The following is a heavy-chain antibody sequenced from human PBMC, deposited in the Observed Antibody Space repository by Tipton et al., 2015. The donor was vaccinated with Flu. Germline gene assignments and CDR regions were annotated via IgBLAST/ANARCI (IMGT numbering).Heavy chain of an antibody. V-gene: IGHV4-38-2*01. J-gene: IGHJ1*01. D-gene: IGHD3-22*01. CDR1: GDSIGSGYF. CDR2: IYHSGIT. CDR3: ARHGDDYDSTGLGH. Sequence: TLSLTCSVSGDSIGSGYFWGWIRQPPGKGLEWIGSIYHSGITYYNPSLKSRVTISVDTSKNQFSLKLSSVTAADTAVYYCARHGDDYDSTGLGHWGQGTLVTVSS.